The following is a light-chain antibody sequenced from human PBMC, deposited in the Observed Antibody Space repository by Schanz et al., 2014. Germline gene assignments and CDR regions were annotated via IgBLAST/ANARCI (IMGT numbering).Light chain of an antibody. J-gene: IGKJ1*01. CDR1: QGIRNY. V-gene: IGKV1-27*01. Sequence: DIKMTQSPSSLSASVGDRVTITCRASQGIRNYLAWYQHKPGKVPTLLIYGASTLRPGVPSRFSGSGSGTDFTLTVSSLQPEDVATYYCQKYDRAPWTFGQGTRVEIK. CDR3: QKYDRAPWT. CDR2: GAS.